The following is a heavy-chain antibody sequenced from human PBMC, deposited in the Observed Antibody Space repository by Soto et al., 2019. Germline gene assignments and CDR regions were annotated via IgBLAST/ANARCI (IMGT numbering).Heavy chain of an antibody. CDR3: AKDFRGSMIGNAFDI. Sequence: VGSLRLSCAASGFTVSNYATSWVRQAPGKGLEWVSSISGSGGSTYYADSVKGRFTISRYNSMNTLYLQMNSLRAEDTAVYYCAKDFRGSMIGNAFDIWGQGTMVTVSS. V-gene: IGHV3-23*01. J-gene: IGHJ3*02. CDR2: ISGSGGST. D-gene: IGHD3-22*01. CDR1: GFTVSNYA.